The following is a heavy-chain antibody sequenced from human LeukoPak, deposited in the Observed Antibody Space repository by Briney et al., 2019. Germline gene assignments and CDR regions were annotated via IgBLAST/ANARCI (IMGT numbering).Heavy chain of an antibody. CDR2: IYSGGST. CDR3: ARDPTAYYYDSSGYLDP. D-gene: IGHD3-22*01. V-gene: IGHV3-66*01. Sequence: GGSLRLSCAASGFTVSSNYMSWVRQAPGKGLEWVSVIYSGGSTYYADSVKGRFTISRDNSKNTLYLQMNSLRAEDTAVYYRARDPTAYYYDSSGYLDPWGQGTLITVSS. J-gene: IGHJ5*02. CDR1: GFTVSSNY.